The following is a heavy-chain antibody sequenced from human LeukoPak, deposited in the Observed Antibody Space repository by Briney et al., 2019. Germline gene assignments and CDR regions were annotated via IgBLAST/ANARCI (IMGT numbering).Heavy chain of an antibody. V-gene: IGHV1-2*02. CDR3: ARGVAATPVVISVMRSFDS. CDR1: GYIFSGYY. CDR2: INPKTGGT. Sequence: ASVKVSCKTSGYIFSGYYMHCVRQAPGQGLEWMGWINPKTGGTNYAQKFQGRVTMTRDTSITTAYVELKRMNSDDKAVYYCARGVAATPVVISVMRSFDSWGQGTLVTVSS. J-gene: IGHJ5*01. D-gene: IGHD2-2*01.